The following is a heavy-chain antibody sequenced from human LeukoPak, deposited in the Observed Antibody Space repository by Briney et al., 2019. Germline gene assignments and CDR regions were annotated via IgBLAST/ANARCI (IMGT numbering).Heavy chain of an antibody. CDR3: AKGLGYCSSTSCYSNAFDI. D-gene: IGHD2-2*01. CDR1: GFTFSNSA. J-gene: IGHJ3*02. Sequence: GGSLRLSCAASGFTFSNSAMSWVRQAPGKGLEWVSTLSGSGITTYYADSVKGRFTISRDNSKNTLYLQMNSLRAEDTAVYYCAKGLGYCSSTSCYSNAFDIWGQGTMVTVSS. V-gene: IGHV3-23*01. CDR2: LSGSGITT.